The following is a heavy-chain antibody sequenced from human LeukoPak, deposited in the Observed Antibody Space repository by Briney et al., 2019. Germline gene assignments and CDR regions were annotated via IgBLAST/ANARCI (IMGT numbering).Heavy chain of an antibody. V-gene: IGHV2-70*11. CDR3: ARTSTVTTGGSYDY. D-gene: IGHD4-17*01. CDR1: GFSLSTSGMC. J-gene: IGHJ4*02. Sequence: SGPALVKPTHTLTLTCTFSGFSLSTSGMCVSWIRQPPGKALEWLARIDWDDDKYYSTSLKTRLTISKDTSKNQVVLTMPNMDPVDTATYYCARTSTVTTGGSYDYWGQGTLVTVSS. CDR2: IDWDDDK.